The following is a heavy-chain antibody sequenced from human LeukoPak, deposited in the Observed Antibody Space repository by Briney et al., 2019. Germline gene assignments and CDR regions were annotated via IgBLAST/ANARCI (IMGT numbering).Heavy chain of an antibody. CDR3: AKDADILTGYYSSPENYYGMDV. V-gene: IGHV3-23*01. J-gene: IGHJ6*02. CDR2: ISGSGGST. D-gene: IGHD3-9*01. Sequence: GGSLRLSCAASGFTFSSYAMSWVRQAPGKGLEWVSAISGSGGSTYYADSVKGRFIISRDNSKNTLYLQMNSLRAEDTAVYYCAKDADILTGYYSSPENYYGMDVWGQGTTVTVSS. CDR1: GFTFSSYA.